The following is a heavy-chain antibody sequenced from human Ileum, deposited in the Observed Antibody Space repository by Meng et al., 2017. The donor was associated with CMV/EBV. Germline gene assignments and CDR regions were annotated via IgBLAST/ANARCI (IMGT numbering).Heavy chain of an antibody. CDR3: AKDPWESNGYLVY. Sequence: EEQLVESGGGLVQPGGSLRLSCAASGFTFSSDWMHWIRQAPGKGLVWVSRINGAGTSISYADSVQGRFTISRDNAKNTVYLQMNGLRDDDTAVYYCAKDPWESNGYLVYWGKGILVTVSS. CDR1: GFTFSSDW. V-gene: IGHV3-74*01. D-gene: IGHD1-26*01. J-gene: IGHJ4*02. CDR2: INGAGTSI.